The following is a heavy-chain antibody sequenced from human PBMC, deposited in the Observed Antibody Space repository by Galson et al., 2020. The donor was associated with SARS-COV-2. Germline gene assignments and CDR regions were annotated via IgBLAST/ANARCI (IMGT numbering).Heavy chain of an antibody. D-gene: IGHD3-9*01. Sequence: SGPTLVKPTQTLTLTCTFSGFSLITSGMCVSWIRQPPGKALQWLARIDWDDDKYYSTSLKTRLTISKATSKNQVVLTMTNMDPVDTATYYCARADDDVVTGSAQVLDYWGEGTLVAVST. V-gene: IGHV2-70*11. CDR1: GFSLITSGMC. CDR2: IDWDDDK. J-gene: IGHJ4*02. CDR3: ARADDDVVTGSAQVLDY.